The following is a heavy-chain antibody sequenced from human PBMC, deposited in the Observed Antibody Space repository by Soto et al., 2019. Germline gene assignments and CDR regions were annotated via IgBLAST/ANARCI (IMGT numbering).Heavy chain of an antibody. D-gene: IGHD4-17*01. CDR1: GGSVSDYY. V-gene: IGHV4-59*02. J-gene: IGHJ4*02. CDR3: ARHPAGDYGN. CDR2: IHERGVT. Sequence: PSATLSLTCNVSGGSVSDYYWIWIRQDPGKGLEWIGYIHERGVTNYNPSLKSRVTRSVDTSKNQFSLTLRSVHTADTAIYFCARHPAGDYGNWGRGTLVTVSS.